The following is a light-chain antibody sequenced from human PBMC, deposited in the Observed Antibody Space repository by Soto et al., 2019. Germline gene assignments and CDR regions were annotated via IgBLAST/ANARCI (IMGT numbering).Light chain of an antibody. CDR1: QGISSY. J-gene: IGKJ4*01. Sequence: VILLTQSPSVISGYRGDIVNIICVLSQGISSYLAWYQQKPGKAPELLIYAASTLQSGVPSRFSGSGSGTDFTLTVSSLQPEDFASYYCQQLNSYPLTFGGGTKVDIK. CDR2: AAS. V-gene: IGKV1D-8*03. CDR3: QQLNSYPLT.